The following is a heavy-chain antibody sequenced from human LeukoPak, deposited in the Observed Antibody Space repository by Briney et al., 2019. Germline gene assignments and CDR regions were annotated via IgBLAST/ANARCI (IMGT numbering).Heavy chain of an antibody. Sequence: GASVKVSCKASGGTFSSYAISWVRQAPGQGLEWMGGIIPIFGTANYAQKFQGRVTITADESTSTAYMELSSLRSEDTAVYYCARDGGAVAGTIVGYYYYYMDVWGKGTTVTISS. J-gene: IGHJ6*03. CDR2: IIPIFGTA. D-gene: IGHD6-19*01. V-gene: IGHV1-69*13. CDR1: GGTFSSYA. CDR3: ARDGGAVAGTIVGYYYYYMDV.